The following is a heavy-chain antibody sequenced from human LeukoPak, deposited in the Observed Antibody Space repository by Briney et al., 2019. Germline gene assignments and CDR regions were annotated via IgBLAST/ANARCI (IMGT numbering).Heavy chain of an antibody. CDR3: AKVGPFLGDYYSA. CDR1: GFTSAFTFSSYA. D-gene: IGHD2-21*02. V-gene: IGHV3-23*01. CDR2: FSGSGGAI. Sequence: PGGSLRLSCAASGFTSAFTFSSYAMSWVRRAPGKGLEWVSTFSGSGGAIYYADSVKGRFTISRDNSKNTLYLQMNSLRAEDTAVYYCAKVGPFLGDYYSAWGQGTLVTVSS. J-gene: IGHJ4*02.